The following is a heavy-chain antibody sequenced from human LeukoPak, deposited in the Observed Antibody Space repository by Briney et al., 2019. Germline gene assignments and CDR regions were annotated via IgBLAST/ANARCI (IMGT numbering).Heavy chain of an antibody. J-gene: IGHJ6*02. CDR3: AREVGYCSGGSCPTGMDV. Sequence: SETLSLTCTVSGGSISSSSYYWGWIRQPPGKGLEWIGSIYYSGSTYYNPSLKSRVTISVDTSKNQFSLKLSSVTAADTAVYYCAREVGYCSGGSCPTGMDVWGQGTTVTVSS. V-gene: IGHV4-39*02. CDR1: GGSISSSSYY. CDR2: IYYSGST. D-gene: IGHD2-15*01.